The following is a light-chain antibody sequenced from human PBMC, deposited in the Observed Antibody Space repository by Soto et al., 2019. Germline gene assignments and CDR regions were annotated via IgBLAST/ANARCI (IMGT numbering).Light chain of an antibody. CDR1: QSVFTS. Sequence: EIVLTQSPATLSLSPGERATLSCRASQSVFTSLAWFQQKPGQAPKLLISDTSNRATGIPARCSGSGSGTDFTLTISSLEPEDFAVYYCQQRNSWPLTFGGGTKVEIK. CDR3: QQRNSWPLT. V-gene: IGKV3-11*01. CDR2: DTS. J-gene: IGKJ4*01.